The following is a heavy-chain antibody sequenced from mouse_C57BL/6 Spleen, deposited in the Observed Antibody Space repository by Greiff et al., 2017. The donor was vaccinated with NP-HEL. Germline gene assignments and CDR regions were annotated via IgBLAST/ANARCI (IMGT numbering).Heavy chain of an antibody. J-gene: IGHJ1*03. Sequence: QVQLQQPGAELVRPGTSVKLSCKASGYTFTSYWMHWVKQRPGQGLEWIGVIDPSDSYTNYNQKFKGKATLTVDTSSSTAYMQLSSLTSEDSAVYYCARSGATVVAGNFDVWGTGTTVTVSS. V-gene: IGHV1-59*01. CDR2: IDPSDSYT. CDR1: GYTFTSYW. D-gene: IGHD1-1*01. CDR3: ARSGATVVAGNFDV.